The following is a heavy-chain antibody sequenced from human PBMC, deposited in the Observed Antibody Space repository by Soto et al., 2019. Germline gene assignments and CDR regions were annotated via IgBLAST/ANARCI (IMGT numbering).Heavy chain of an antibody. CDR1: GGTFNSYA. J-gene: IGHJ5*02. CDR2: IIPMSGIP. CDR3: ARRGRESANWFDP. V-gene: IGHV1-69*17. D-gene: IGHD3-10*01. Sequence: QVQLVQSGPEVKKPGSSVKVSCKASGGTFNSYAISWVRQAPGQGLEWMGGIIPMSGIPNYAQKFKGRVTISADKSTNTVYVEVTNLRYEDTAVYYCARRGRESANWFDPWGQGTLVTVSS.